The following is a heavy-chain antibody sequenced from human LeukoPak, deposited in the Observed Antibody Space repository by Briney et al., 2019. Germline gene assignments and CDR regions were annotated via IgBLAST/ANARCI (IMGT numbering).Heavy chain of an antibody. CDR2: ISAYKGNT. CDR3: ARDIITMVRGVFVFDY. J-gene: IGHJ4*02. CDR1: GHTFTIYG. V-gene: IGHV1-18*01. D-gene: IGHD3-10*01. Sequence: GPSVSLPYKASGHTFTIYGIMGVPQARGQGREEMGWISAYKGNTNYAQKPQGRVTIPTHTSTSTVHRDLRTLRSSDRAVYYCARDIITMVRGVFVFDYWGQGTLVTVSS.